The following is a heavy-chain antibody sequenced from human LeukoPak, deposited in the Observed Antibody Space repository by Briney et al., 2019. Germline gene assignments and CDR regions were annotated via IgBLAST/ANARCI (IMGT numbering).Heavy chain of an antibody. CDR3: AKPEGYCSSSSCYNSLYYYYYYMDV. Sequence: GGSLRLSCAASGFTVSSNYMSWVRQAPGKGLEWVSVIYSGGSTYYADSVKGRFTISRDNSKNTLYLQMNSLRVEDTAVYYCAKPEGYCSSSSCYNSLYYYYYYMDVWGKGTTVTVSS. D-gene: IGHD2-2*02. J-gene: IGHJ6*03. V-gene: IGHV3-53*01. CDR1: GFTVSSNY. CDR2: IYSGGST.